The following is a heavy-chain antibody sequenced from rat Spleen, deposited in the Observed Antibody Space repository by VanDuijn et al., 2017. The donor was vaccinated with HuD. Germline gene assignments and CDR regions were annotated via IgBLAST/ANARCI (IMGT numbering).Heavy chain of an antibody. CDR2: ISYDGSST. CDR1: GFTFSDNY. J-gene: IGHJ3*01. V-gene: IGHV5-7*01. Sequence: EVQLVESGGGLVQPGRYMKLSCAVSGFTFSDNYMAWVRQAPTKGLEWVATISYDGSSTYYRDSVKGRFTISRDNAKSTLYLQMDSLRSEDTATYYCARHRHFAYWGQGTLVTVSS. CDR3: ARHRHFAY.